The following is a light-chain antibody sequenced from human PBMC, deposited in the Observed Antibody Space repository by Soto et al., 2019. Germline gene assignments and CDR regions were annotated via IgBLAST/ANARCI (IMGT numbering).Light chain of an antibody. CDR2: GAS. V-gene: IGKV3-15*01. CDR1: QSVSSN. CDR3: QQYNNWPWT. J-gene: IGKJ1*01. Sequence: EIVMTQSPATLSVSPGERGTLSCRASQSVSSNLAWYQQKPGQAPGLLIYGASTRATGIPARFSGSRSGTEFTLTISSLQSEDFAVYYCQQYNNWPWTFGQGTKVEIK.